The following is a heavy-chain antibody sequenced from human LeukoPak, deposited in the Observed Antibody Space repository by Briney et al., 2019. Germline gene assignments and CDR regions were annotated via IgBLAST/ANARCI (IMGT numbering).Heavy chain of an antibody. CDR3: ARENIVVVPAANIAAAGTIGSYYYYYMDV. D-gene: IGHD2-2*01. CDR2: IYYSGST. Sequence: SETLSLTCTVSGGSISSGGYYWSWIRQHPGKGLEWIGYIYYSGSTYYNPSLKSRVTISVDTSKNQFSLKLSSVTAAGTAVYYCARENIVVVPAANIAAAGTIGSYYYYYMDVWGKGTTVTVSS. J-gene: IGHJ6*03. V-gene: IGHV4-31*03. CDR1: GGSISSGGYY.